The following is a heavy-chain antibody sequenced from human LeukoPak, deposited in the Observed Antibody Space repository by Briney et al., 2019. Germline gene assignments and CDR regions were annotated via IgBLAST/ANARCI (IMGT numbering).Heavy chain of an antibody. J-gene: IGHJ6*03. CDR3: ARDLRYYMDV. V-gene: IGHV4-59*01. CDR1: GGSISIYY. Sequence: KPSETLSLTCTVSGGSISIYYWSWIRQPPGKGLEWIGYIYYSGSTNYNPSLKSRVTISVDTSKNQFSLKLSSVTAADTAVYYCARDLRYYMDVWGKGTTVTVSS. CDR2: IYYSGST. D-gene: IGHD3-10*01.